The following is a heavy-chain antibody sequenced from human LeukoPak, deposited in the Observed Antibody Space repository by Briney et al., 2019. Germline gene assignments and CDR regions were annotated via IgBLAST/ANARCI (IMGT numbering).Heavy chain of an antibody. CDR3: AKANQRGTYFASGSIRSAVDY. D-gene: IGHD3-10*01. Sequence: PGGSLRLSCAASGFTFSSYNMNWVRQAPGKGLEWVAFIRYDGSNKYYADSVKGRFTISRDNSKNTLYLQMNSLRAEDTAVYYCAKANQRGTYFASGSIRSAVDYWGQGTLVTVSS. CDR2: IRYDGSNK. V-gene: IGHV3-30*02. J-gene: IGHJ4*02. CDR1: GFTFSSYN.